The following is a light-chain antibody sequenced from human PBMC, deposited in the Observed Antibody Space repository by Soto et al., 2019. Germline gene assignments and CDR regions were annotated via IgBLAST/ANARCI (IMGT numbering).Light chain of an antibody. CDR2: RAS. CDR3: QQYHDWPPYA. J-gene: IGKJ2*01. Sequence: ETVMKKSAATLCISTWDRAKHSCTSSQSVNSDLAWYQQKPGQSPRLLIYRASTMATGIPARFSGSGSGTEFTLTISSLQSEDFAVYYCQQYHDWPPYAFRQATKL. V-gene: IGKV3-15*01. CDR1: QSVNSD.